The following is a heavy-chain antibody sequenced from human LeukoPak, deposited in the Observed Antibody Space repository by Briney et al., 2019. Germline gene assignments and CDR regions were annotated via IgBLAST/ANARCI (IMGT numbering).Heavy chain of an antibody. D-gene: IGHD3-3*01. CDR1: GFTFSSYW. CDR3: AKFGNYDFWSGFGDFDY. V-gene: IGHV3-74*01. Sequence: GGSLRLSCAASGFTFSSYWMHWVRQAPGKGLAWVSRINSDGSSTSYADSVKGRFTISRDNSKNTLYLQMNSLRAEDTAVYYCAKFGNYDFWSGFGDFDYWGQGTLVTVSS. CDR2: INSDGSST. J-gene: IGHJ4*02.